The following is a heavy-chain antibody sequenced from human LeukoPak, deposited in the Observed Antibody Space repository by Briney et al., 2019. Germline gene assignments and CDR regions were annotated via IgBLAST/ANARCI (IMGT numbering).Heavy chain of an antibody. CDR3: ARGYDYVWGSSID. CDR2: INHSGST. V-gene: IGHV4-34*01. Sequence: SETLSLTCAVYGGSFSGYYWSWIRQPPGKGLEWIGEINHSGSTNYNPSLKSRVTISVDTSKNQFSLKLTSVTAADTAVYYCARGYDYVWGSSIDWGQGTLVTVSS. J-gene: IGHJ4*02. CDR1: GGSFSGYY. D-gene: IGHD3-16*01.